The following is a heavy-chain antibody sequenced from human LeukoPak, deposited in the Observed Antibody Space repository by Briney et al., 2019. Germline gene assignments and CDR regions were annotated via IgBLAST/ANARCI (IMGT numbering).Heavy chain of an antibody. V-gene: IGHV3-74*01. J-gene: IGHJ4*02. Sequence: EGSLRLSCAASGFTFSSYWMNWVRQAPGKGLVWVSRIASDGSSTTYADSVKGRFSISRDNAKNTLYLQMNSLRVEDTAVYYCARGRPHGNDYWGQGTLVTVSS. CDR3: ARGRPHGNDY. D-gene: IGHD4-23*01. CDR1: GFTFSSYW. CDR2: IASDGSST.